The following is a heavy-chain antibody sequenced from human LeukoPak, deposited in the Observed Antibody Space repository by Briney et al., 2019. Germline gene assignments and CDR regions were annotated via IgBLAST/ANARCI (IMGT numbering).Heavy chain of an antibody. CDR2: ISSSSSYI. CDR3: ARRIHLGRGHDAFDI. J-gene: IGHJ3*02. D-gene: IGHD5-18*01. V-gene: IGHV3-21*04. CDR1: GFTFSSYS. Sequence: GGSLRLSCAASGFTFSSYSMNWVRQAPGKGLEWVSSISSSSSYIYYADSVKGRFTISRDNAKNSLYLQMNSLRAEDTALYYCARRIHLGRGHDAFDIWGQGTMVTVSS.